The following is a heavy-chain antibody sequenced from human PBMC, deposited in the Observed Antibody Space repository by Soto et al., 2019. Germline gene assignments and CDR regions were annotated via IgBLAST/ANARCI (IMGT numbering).Heavy chain of an antibody. J-gene: IGHJ6*03. D-gene: IGHD4-17*01. V-gene: IGHV4-34*01. CDR3: ARGKRNNDYGDYCGRLGTYYIDV. CDR2: INHSGST. Sequence: PSGTLSLTCAVYGGSLSGYYWSWIRQPPGKGLEWIGEINHSGSTNYNPSLKSRVTISVDTSKNQFSLKLSSVTAADTAVYYCARGKRNNDYGDYCGRLGTYYIDVRAKRTTVTVSS. CDR1: GGSLSGYY.